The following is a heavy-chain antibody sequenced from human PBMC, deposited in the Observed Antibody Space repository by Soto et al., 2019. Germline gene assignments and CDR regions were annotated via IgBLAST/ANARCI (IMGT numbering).Heavy chain of an antibody. J-gene: IGHJ5*02. CDR1: GGSISSSSYY. V-gene: IGHV4-39*01. CDR3: ARQGGLRNNWFDP. CDR2: IYYSGST. Sequence: SGTLSLTCTVSGGSISSSSYYWCWIRQPPGKGLEWIGSIYYSGSTYYNPSLKSRVTISVDTSKNQFSLKLSSVTAADTAVYYCARQGGLRNNWFDPWGQGTLVTVSS. D-gene: IGHD3-10*01.